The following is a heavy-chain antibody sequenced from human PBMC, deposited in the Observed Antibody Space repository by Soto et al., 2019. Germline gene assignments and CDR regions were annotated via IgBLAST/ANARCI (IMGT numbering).Heavy chain of an antibody. D-gene: IGHD6-19*01. Sequence: SETLSLTCTVSGDSVSTGSKYWSWSRQPPGKPLEWIAYIYSSGSTNYNPSLKSRVTISRDTSKDQFSLKMTSVTAEDTAVYYCARSGGGSGWLGGQGTLVTVSS. CDR1: GDSVSTGSKY. CDR3: ARSGGGSGWL. V-gene: IGHV4-61*01. CDR2: IYSSGST. J-gene: IGHJ4*02.